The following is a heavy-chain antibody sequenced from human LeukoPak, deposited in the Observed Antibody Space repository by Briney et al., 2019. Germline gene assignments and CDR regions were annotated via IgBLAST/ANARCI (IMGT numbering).Heavy chain of an antibody. D-gene: IGHD6-25*01. V-gene: IGHV1-46*01. CDR2: INPRGGST. CDR1: GYTFTSYD. Sequence: GSVKVSCKASGYTFTSYDINWVRQATGQGPEWMGIINPRGGSTDYSQKFQGRITMTSDTSTSTVYMELSSLRSDDTAVYFCARVGSAAATADYWGQGTLVTVSS. J-gene: IGHJ4*02. CDR3: ARVGSAAATADY.